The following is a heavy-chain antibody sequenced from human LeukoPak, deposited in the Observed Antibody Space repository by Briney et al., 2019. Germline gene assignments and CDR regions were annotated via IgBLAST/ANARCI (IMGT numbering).Heavy chain of an antibody. Sequence: PSETLSLTCTVSDGSISSGSYYWSWIRQPAGKGLEWIGRIDPSGSTNCDPSLKSRVTISVDTSKNQFSLRLSSVTAADTAVYYCARESRPYDILTGYLWGAFDYWGQGTLVTVSS. CDR1: DGSISSGSYY. CDR3: ARESRPYDILTGYLWGAFDY. V-gene: IGHV4-61*02. D-gene: IGHD3-9*01. CDR2: IDPSGST. J-gene: IGHJ4*02.